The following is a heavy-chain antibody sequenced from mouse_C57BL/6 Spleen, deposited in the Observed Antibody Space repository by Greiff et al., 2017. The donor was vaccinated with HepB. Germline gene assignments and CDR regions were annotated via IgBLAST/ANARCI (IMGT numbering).Heavy chain of an antibody. D-gene: IGHD5-1*01. CDR1: GYTFTDYE. J-gene: IGHJ2*01. CDR3: TRSGARLSTLDY. V-gene: IGHV1-15*01. Sequence: QVQLQQSGAELVRPGASVTLSCKASGYTFTDYEMHWVKQTPVHGLEWIGAIDPETGGTAYNQKFKGKAILTADKSSSTAYLELRSLTSEDSAVYYCTRSGARLSTLDYWGQGTTLTVSS. CDR2: IDPETGGT.